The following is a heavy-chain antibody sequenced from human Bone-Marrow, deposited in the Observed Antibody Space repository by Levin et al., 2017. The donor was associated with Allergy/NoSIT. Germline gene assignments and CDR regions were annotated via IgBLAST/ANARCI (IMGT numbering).Heavy chain of an antibody. D-gene: IGHD4-17*01. Sequence: SETLSLTCTVSGGSISSSSYYWGWIRQPPGTGLEWIGSIYYSGSTYYNPSLKSRVTISVDTSKNQFSLKLSSVTAADTAVYYCARYTVTTVGDNWFDPWGQGTLVTVSS. V-gene: IGHV4-39*01. CDR3: ARYTVTTVGDNWFDP. CDR1: GGSISSSSYY. CDR2: IYYSGST. J-gene: IGHJ5*02.